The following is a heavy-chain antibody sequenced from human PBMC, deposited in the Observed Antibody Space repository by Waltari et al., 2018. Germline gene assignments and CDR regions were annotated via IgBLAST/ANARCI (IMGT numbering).Heavy chain of an antibody. CDR2: IIPICGTA. CDR1: GGTFSSYA. V-gene: IGHV1-69*01. J-gene: IGHJ2*01. D-gene: IGHD4-17*01. CDR3: AILTTVVTTNWYFDL. Sequence: QVQLVQSGAAVKKPGSSVKVSCKASGGTFSSYAISWVRPAPGQGLEWMGGIIPICGTANYAQKFQGRVTITADESMSTAYMELSSLRSEDTAVYYCAILTTVVTTNWYFDLWGRGTLVTVSS.